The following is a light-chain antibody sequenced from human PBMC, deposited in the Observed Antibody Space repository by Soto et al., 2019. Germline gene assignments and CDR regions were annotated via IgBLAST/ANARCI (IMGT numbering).Light chain of an antibody. V-gene: IGKV3-20*01. CDR1: QSVSSSY. Sequence: EIVLTQSPGTLSLSPGERATLSCRASQSVSSSYLAWYQQKPGQAPRLLIYGASSRATGIPDRFSGSGSGTDFTLTISRLEPKDYAVYYCQQYDSSPSFTFGPGTKVHIK. CDR2: GAS. CDR3: QQYDSSPSFT. J-gene: IGKJ3*01.